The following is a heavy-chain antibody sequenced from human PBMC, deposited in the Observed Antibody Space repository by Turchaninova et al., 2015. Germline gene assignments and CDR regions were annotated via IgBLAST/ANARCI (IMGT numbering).Heavy chain of an antibody. J-gene: IGHJ3*02. D-gene: IGHD6-13*01. CDR1: GFTFCNYA. V-gene: IGHV3-23*01. CDR2: ISGRGGTT. CDR3: AKDFIAATGNDAFDI. Sequence: EVQLLESGGGLVQPGGSLRLSCAASGFTFCNYAMSWVRQAPGKGLEWVSVISGRGGTTYYADSVRGRFTISRDNSKNTLYLQMNSLRAEDTAVYYCAKDFIAATGNDAFDIWGQGTMVTVSS.